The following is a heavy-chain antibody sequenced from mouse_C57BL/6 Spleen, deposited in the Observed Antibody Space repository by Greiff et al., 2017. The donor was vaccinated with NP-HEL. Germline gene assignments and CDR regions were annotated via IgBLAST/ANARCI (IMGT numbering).Heavy chain of an antibody. CDR2: IYPGDGDT. CDR3: AREGYYGSSWYFDV. J-gene: IGHJ1*03. V-gene: IGHV1-82*01. Sequence: QVQLKESGPELVKPGASVKISCKASGYAFSSSWMNWVKQRPGKGLEWIGRIYPGDGDTNYNGKFTGKATLTAAKSSSTAYMQFSSLTSEDSAVYFCAREGYYGSSWYFDVWGTGTTVTVSS. CDR1: GYAFSSSW. D-gene: IGHD1-1*01.